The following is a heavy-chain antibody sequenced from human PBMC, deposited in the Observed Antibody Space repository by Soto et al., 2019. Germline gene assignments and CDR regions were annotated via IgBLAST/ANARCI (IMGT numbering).Heavy chain of an antibody. Sequence: PSETLSLTCTVSGTSISSYYWSWIRQPPGKGLEWIANIHYSGTTNYNPSLARRVTLSVDTSKNQFSLKMTSVTAADRAMYFCARYNSYAIDYWGRGTLVTVS. J-gene: IGHJ4*02. V-gene: IGHV4-59*01. CDR2: IHYSGTT. D-gene: IGHD2-8*01. CDR1: GTSISSYY. CDR3: ARYNSYAIDY.